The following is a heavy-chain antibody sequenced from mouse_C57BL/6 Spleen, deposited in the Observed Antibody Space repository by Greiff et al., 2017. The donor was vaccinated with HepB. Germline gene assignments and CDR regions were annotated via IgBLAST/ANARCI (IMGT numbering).Heavy chain of an antibody. CDR2: INYDGSST. CDR3: ARDRFYDGYYVEVYWYFDV. J-gene: IGHJ1*03. D-gene: IGHD2-3*01. Sequence: EVMLVESEGGLVQPGRSMKLSCTASGFTFSDYYMAWVRQVPEKGLEWVANINYDGSSTYYLDSLKSRFIISSDNAKNILYLQMSSLKSEDTATYYCARDRFYDGYYVEVYWYFDVWGTGTTVTVSS. V-gene: IGHV5-16*01. CDR1: GFTFSDYY.